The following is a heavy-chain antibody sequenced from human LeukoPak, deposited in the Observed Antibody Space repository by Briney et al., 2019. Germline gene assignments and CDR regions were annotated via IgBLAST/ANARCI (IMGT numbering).Heavy chain of an antibody. D-gene: IGHD3-22*01. CDR1: GFTFSFYW. J-gene: IGHJ3*02. CDR2: INTDGSST. V-gene: IGHV3-74*01. CDR3: ARAREKYYYDSSGQGDAFDI. Sequence: PGGSLRLSCAASGFTFSFYWMHWVRQAPGKGLVWVSHINTDGSSTSYADSVNGRFTISRDNAKNTLFLQMNSLRAEDTAVYYCARAREKYYYDSSGQGDAFDIWGQGTMVIVSS.